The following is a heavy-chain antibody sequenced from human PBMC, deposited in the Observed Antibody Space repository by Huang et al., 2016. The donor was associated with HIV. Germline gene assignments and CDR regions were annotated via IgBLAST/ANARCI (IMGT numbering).Heavy chain of an antibody. D-gene: IGHD3-3*01. CDR3: AKDADTSGYDVLGPFGS. Sequence: EVLLLESGGGLVQPGGSLRLSCVASGFTFSSYVMSWVRQAPGKGVEWVSGITDGINNRYYAHSVKGRFAVSRDDSTNTLYLQMNSLRAEDTAVYYCAKDADTSGYDVLGPFGSWGQGTLVTVSS. J-gene: IGHJ4*02. CDR2: ITDGINNR. CDR1: GFTFSSYV. V-gene: IGHV3-23*01.